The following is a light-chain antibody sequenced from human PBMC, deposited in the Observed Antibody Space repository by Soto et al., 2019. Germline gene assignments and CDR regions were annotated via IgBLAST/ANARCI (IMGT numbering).Light chain of an antibody. J-gene: IGLJ1*01. CDR3: SSYTDRKNLV. CDR1: SSDVGGYNY. CDR2: DVT. Sequence: QSALTQPASVSGSPGQWITISCTGTSSDVGGYNYVSWYQQHPGKAPKLMIYDVTKRPSGVPDRFSGSKSGNTASLTVSALQAEDEADYYCSSYTDRKNLVFGTGTKLTVL. V-gene: IGLV2-8*01.